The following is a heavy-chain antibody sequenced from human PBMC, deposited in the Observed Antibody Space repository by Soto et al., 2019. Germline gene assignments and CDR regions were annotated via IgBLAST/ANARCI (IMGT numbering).Heavy chain of an antibody. Sequence: EVQLLESGGGLVQPGGSLRLSCAASGFSFSSYAMVWVRQAPGKGLEWVSVISARGGRLYFADSVKGRFTISRDNSKNVLSLEMNSLRAEDTATYYCAKGSIEYRASVDNWGQGTLVVVSS. CDR1: GFSFSSYA. J-gene: IGHJ4*02. D-gene: IGHD5-18*01. CDR2: ISARGGRL. CDR3: AKGSIEYRASVDN. V-gene: IGHV3-23*01.